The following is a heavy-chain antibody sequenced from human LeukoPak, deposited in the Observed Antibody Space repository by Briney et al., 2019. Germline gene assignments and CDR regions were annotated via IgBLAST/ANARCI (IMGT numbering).Heavy chain of an antibody. D-gene: IGHD3-22*01. CDR1: GYTFTSYY. V-gene: IGHV1-46*01. J-gene: IGHJ5*02. CDR2: IDPSGGST. Sequence: ASVKVSCKASGYTFTSYYMHWVRQAPGQGLEWMGIIDPSGGSTIYAQKFQGRVTMTRDMSTSTVYMQLSSLRSEDTAVYYCASNGDYYDSSGYQPNNWFDPWGQGTLVTVSS. CDR3: ASNGDYYDSSGYQPNNWFDP.